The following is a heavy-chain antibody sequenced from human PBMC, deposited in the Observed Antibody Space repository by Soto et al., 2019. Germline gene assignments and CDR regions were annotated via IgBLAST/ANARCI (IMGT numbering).Heavy chain of an antibody. V-gene: IGHV4-4*02. CDR2: IYHSGST. CDR3: AREGPDSSSPAPFDY. Sequence: QVQLQESGPGLVKPSGTLSLTCAVSGGSISSSNWWSWVRQPPGKGLEWIGEIYHSGSTNYNPSLKSRVTISVDKSKSQFALKLSSVTAADTAVYYCAREGPDSSSPAPFDYWGQGTLVTVSS. D-gene: IGHD6-6*01. J-gene: IGHJ4*02. CDR1: GGSISSSNW.